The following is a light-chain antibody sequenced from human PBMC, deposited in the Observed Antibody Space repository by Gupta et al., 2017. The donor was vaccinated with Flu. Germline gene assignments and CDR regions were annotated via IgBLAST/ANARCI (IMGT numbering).Light chain of an antibody. V-gene: IGLV1-40*01. CDR3: QSYDSSLSGHV. J-gene: IGLJ1*01. CDR1: SSNIGARYD. Sequence: QSVLTQPPSASGAPGQRVTISCTGSSSNIGARYDVHWYQQLPGTAPKLVIHGNNNRPSGVPDRFSGSKSGTSASLAITGLQAEDEADYYCQSYDSSLSGHVFGTGTRVTVL. CDR2: GNN.